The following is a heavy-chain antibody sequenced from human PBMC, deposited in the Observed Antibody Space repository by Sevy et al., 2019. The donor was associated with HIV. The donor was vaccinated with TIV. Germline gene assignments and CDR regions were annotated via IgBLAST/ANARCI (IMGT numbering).Heavy chain of an antibody. D-gene: IGHD6-13*01. CDR1: GFTFDDYA. Sequence: GGSLRLSCAASGFTFDDYAMHWVRQAPGKGLEWVSGISWNSGSIGYADSVKGRFTISRDNAKNSLYLQMNSLRPEDTALYYCAKDLTLAAAGDAFDIWGQGTMVTVSS. CDR2: ISWNSGSI. CDR3: AKDLTLAAAGDAFDI. J-gene: IGHJ3*02. V-gene: IGHV3-9*01.